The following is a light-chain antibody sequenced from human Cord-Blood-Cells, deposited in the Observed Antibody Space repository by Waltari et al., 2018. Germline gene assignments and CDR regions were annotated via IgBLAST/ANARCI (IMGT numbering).Light chain of an antibody. CDR3: NSRDSSGNHYV. Sequence: SSELTQDPAVSVALVQTVRITCQGDSLRSYYASWYQQKPGQAPVLVIYGKNNRPSGIPDRFSGASSGNRASLTITGAQAEDEADYYCNSRDSSGNHYVFGTGTKVTVL. V-gene: IGLV3-19*01. J-gene: IGLJ1*01. CDR2: GKN. CDR1: SLRSYY.